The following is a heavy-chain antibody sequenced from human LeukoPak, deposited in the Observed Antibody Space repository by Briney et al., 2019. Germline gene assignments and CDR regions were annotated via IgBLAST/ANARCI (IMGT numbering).Heavy chain of an antibody. CDR3: ARLRSKYWFDP. Sequence: GGSLRLSCAASGFTFSSYEMNWVRQAPGKGLEWVSFITSSGNTMYYADSVKGRFTISRDNAKNSLYLQMNSLRADDTAVYYCARLRSKYWFDPWGQGTLVTVSS. J-gene: IGHJ5*02. CDR1: GFTFSSYE. CDR2: ITSSGNTM. D-gene: IGHD4-11*01. V-gene: IGHV3-48*03.